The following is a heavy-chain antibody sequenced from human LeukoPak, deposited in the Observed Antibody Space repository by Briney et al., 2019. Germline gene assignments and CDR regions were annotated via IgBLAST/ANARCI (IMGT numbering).Heavy chain of an antibody. V-gene: IGHV3-7*01. Sequence: GGSPRLSCAASGFTFSSNWMSWVRQAPGKGLEWVANIKQDGSDKYYVDSVKGRFTISRDNAKNSLYLQMNSLRVEDTAVYYCARDYDWGQGTLVTVSS. CDR2: IKQDGSDK. J-gene: IGHJ4*02. CDR3: ARDYD. D-gene: IGHD4-17*01. CDR1: GFTFSSNW.